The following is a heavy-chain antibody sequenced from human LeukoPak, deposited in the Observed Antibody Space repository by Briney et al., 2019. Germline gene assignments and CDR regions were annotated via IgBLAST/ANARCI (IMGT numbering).Heavy chain of an antibody. D-gene: IGHD2/OR15-2a*01. CDR3: ARGWRLLYYYGMDV. V-gene: IGHV4-39*07. Sequence: PSETLSLTCTVSGGSLSSSSYYWGWICQPPGKGLEWLGSIYYSGSTYYNPSLKSRVTISVDTSKNQYSLKLSSVTAADTAVYYCARGWRLLYYYGMDVWGQGTTVTVSS. CDR1: GGSLSSSSYY. CDR2: IYYSGST. J-gene: IGHJ6*02.